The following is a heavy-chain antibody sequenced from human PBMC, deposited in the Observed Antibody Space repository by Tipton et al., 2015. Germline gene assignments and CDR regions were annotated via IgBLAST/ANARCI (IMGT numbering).Heavy chain of an antibody. CDR1: GFTFTTYA. CDR2: ISGRDATP. CDR3: ASGWLGGLYYFDY. J-gene: IGHJ4*02. V-gene: IGHV3-23*01. Sequence: SLRLSCAASGFTFTTYAMSWVRQAPGKSLEWVSGISGRDATPFYADSVTGRFTISRDNSKNTLSLEMHSLRAEDTAVYYCASGWLGGLYYFDYWGQGTLVTVSS. D-gene: IGHD3-10*01.